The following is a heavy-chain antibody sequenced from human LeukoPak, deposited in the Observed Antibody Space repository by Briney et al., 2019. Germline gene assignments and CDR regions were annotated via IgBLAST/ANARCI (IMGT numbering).Heavy chain of an antibody. Sequence: SETLSLTCTVSGGSISSSSYYWGWIRQPPGRGLEWIGSIYYSGSTYYNPSLKSRVTISVDTSKNQFSLKLSSVTAADTAVYYCARHQYCSGGSCYLPGEGYCYMDVWGKGTTVTVSS. D-gene: IGHD2-15*01. V-gene: IGHV4-39*01. CDR3: ARHQYCSGGSCYLPGEGYCYMDV. J-gene: IGHJ6*03. CDR1: GGSISSSSYY. CDR2: IYYSGST.